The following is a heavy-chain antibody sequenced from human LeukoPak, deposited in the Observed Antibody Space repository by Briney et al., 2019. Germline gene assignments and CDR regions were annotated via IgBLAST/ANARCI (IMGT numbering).Heavy chain of an antibody. Sequence: SETLSLSCTVSGASMSDYYWSWIRQPPGKGLEWIGYIYYTGSTNYNPSLKSRATMSVDTSKNQISLKLSSVTAADSAVYYCVRRVRYFGQNDYWGQGTLVTVSS. J-gene: IGHJ4*02. CDR2: IYYTGST. V-gene: IGHV4-59*08. D-gene: IGHD3-9*01. CDR1: GASMSDYY. CDR3: VRRVRYFGQNDY.